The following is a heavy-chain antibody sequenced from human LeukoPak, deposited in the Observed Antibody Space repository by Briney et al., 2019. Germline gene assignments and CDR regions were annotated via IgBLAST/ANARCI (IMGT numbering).Heavy chain of an antibody. D-gene: IGHD3-22*01. CDR2: INPSGGST. CDR1: GYTFTSYG. CDR3: ARGITMIVSWFDP. J-gene: IGHJ5*02. Sequence: ASVKVSCKASGYTFTSYGISWVRQAPGQGLEWMGIINPSGGSTSYAQKFQGRVTMTRDTSTSTVYMELSSLRSEDTAVYYCARGITMIVSWFDPWGQGTLVTVSS. V-gene: IGHV1-46*01.